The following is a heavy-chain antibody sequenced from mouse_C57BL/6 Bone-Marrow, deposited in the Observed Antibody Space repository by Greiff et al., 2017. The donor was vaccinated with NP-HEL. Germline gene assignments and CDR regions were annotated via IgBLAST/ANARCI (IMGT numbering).Heavy chain of an antibody. CDR1: GFTFSSYA. Sequence: EVQLQESGGGLVKPGGSLKLSCAASGFTFSSYAMSWVRQTPEKRLEWVATISDGGSYTYYPDNLKGRFTISRDNAKNNLYLQMSHLKSEDTAMYYCARVITTVVALYYFDYWGQGTTLTVSS. CDR3: ARVITTVVALYYFDY. D-gene: IGHD1-1*01. CDR2: ISDGGSYT. V-gene: IGHV5-4*01. J-gene: IGHJ2*01.